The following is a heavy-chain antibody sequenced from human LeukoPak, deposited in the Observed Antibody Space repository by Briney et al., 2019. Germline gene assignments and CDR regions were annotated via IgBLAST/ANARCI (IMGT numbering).Heavy chain of an antibody. V-gene: IGHV3-66*02. CDR3: VRGGGAYCGNDCYRNFDY. CDR2: IYRDGST. CDR1: GLTVSSDY. J-gene: IGHJ4*02. D-gene: IGHD2-21*02. Sequence: GGSLRLSCAASGLTVSSDYMSWVRQAPGKGLEWVSVIYRDGSTYYADSVKGRFTISRDNSKNTLSLEMNSLSAEDTAVYYCVRGGGAYCGNDCYRNFDYWGQGTLVTVFS.